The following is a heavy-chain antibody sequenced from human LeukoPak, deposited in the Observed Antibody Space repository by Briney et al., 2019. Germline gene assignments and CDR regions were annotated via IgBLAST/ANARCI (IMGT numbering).Heavy chain of an antibody. D-gene: IGHD5-24*01. CDR2: IIPILGIA. Sequence: ASVKVSCKASGGTFSSYAISWVRQAPGQGLEWMGRIIPILGIANYAQKFQGRVTITADKSTSTAYMELSSLGSEDTAVYYCARERWPDAFDIWGQGTMVTVSS. CDR1: GGTFSSYA. J-gene: IGHJ3*02. CDR3: ARERWPDAFDI. V-gene: IGHV1-69*04.